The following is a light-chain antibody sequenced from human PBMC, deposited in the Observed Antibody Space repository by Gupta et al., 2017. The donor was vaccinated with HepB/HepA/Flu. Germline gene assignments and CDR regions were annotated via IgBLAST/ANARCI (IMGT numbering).Light chain of an antibody. CDR3: QVWDTSSGHVV. CDR2: LDG. CDR1: NIGSKS. J-gene: IGLJ2*01. V-gene: IGLV3-21*04. Sequence: SSVLPQPPSVSVSPGWTATITCGGNNIGSKSVHWYQQKPGQAPVLVIHLDGDRPSGIPERFSGSNSGNTATLTISRVEAGDEADYYCQVWDTSSGHVVFGGGTKLTVL.